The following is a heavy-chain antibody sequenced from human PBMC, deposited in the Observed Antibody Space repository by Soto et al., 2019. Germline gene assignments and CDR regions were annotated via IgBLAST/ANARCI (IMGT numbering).Heavy chain of an antibody. CDR1: GGSISSYY. CDR2: IYYNGST. Sequence: QVQLQESGPGLVKPSETLSLTCTVSGGSISSYYWSWIRQPPGKGLEWIGYIYYNGSTNYNPSLQSLLTIAVDTSKNQLSLKLSSVTAADTAVYYCASGIAAAGTDGMDVWGQGTTVTVSS. V-gene: IGHV4-59*08. J-gene: IGHJ6*02. CDR3: ASGIAAAGTDGMDV. D-gene: IGHD6-13*01.